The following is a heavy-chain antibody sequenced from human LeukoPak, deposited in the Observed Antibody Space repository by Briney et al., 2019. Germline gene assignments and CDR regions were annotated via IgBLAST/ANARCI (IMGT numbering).Heavy chain of an antibody. V-gene: IGHV4-4*07. Sequence: SETLSLTCTVSGGSISSYYWSWIRQPAGKGLGWIGRIYTSGSTNYNPSLKSRVTMSVDTSKDQFSLKLSSVTAADTAVYYCARVTRGSYGDSFDYWGQGTLVTVSS. D-gene: IGHD4-17*01. CDR3: ARVTRGSYGDSFDY. CDR2: IYTSGST. J-gene: IGHJ4*02. CDR1: GGSISSYY.